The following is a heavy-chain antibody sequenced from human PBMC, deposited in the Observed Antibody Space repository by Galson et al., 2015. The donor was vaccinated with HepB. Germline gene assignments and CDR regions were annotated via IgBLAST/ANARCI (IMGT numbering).Heavy chain of an antibody. CDR1: GFTFSSYW. J-gene: IGHJ4*02. CDR3: ARASQYYYDSSGYYYRFVYYFDY. CDR2: IKQDGSEK. V-gene: IGHV3-7*01. D-gene: IGHD3-22*01. Sequence: SLRLSCAASGFTFSSYWMSWVRQAPGKGLEWVANIKQDGSEKYYVDSVKGRFTISRDNAKNSLYLQMNSLRAEDTAVYYCARASQYYYDSSGYYYRFVYYFDYWGQGTLVTVSS.